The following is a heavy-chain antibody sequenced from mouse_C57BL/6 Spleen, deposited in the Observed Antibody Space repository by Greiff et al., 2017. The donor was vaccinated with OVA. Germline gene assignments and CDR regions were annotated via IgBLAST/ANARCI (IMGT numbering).Heavy chain of an antibody. Sequence: QVQLQQSGAELARPGASVKLSCKASGYTFTSYGIRWVKQRTGQGLEWIGEIYPRSGNTYYNEKFKGKATLTADKSSSTAYMELRSLTSEDSAVDFCGRPHDGNHGVDYWGQGTTLTVSA. CDR2: IYPRSGNT. V-gene: IGHV1-81*01. D-gene: IGHD2-1*01. J-gene: IGHJ2*01. CDR3: GRPHDGNHGVDY. CDR1: GYTFTSYG.